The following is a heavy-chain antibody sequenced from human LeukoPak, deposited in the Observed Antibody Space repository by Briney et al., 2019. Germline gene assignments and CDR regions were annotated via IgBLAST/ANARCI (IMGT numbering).Heavy chain of an antibody. D-gene: IGHD3-3*01. CDR2: LYTSGNI. Sequence: SETLTLTCTVSDGTISSYYWSWIRQPAGEGLEWIARLYTSGNIKYNPALKSRVTISVEKSKNKFTVKLRWVTAADTAVYYCARDGSGYSFDSWGQGALVSVSS. CDR1: DGTISSYY. CDR3: ARDGSGYSFDS. J-gene: IGHJ4*02. V-gene: IGHV4-4*07.